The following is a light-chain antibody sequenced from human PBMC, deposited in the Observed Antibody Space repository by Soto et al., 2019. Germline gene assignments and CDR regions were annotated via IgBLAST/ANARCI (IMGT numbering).Light chain of an antibody. CDR1: QRISSY. Sequence: DIQMTQSPSSLSASVGDRVTITCRASQRISSYLNWYQQKPGKAPKLLIYAASSLQSGLPSRFSGSRSGTDFTLTISTLQPEDFATYYCQQSYSTPYTFGQGTKLEIK. CDR2: AAS. J-gene: IGKJ2*01. CDR3: QQSYSTPYT. V-gene: IGKV1-39*01.